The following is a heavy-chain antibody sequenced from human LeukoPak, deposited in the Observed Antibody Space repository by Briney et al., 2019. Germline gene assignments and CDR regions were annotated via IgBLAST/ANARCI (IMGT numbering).Heavy chain of an antibody. CDR1: GYISTGYY. D-gene: IGHD6-13*01. Sequence: ASVKVSCKASGYISTGYYMHWVRQAPGQGLEWMGWINPNSGDTNFAQKFQGRVTMTRDTSISTAYMELSSLTPDDTAVYFCARDQGSLTRSWYTGYWGQGTQVTVSS. CDR3: ARDQGSLTRSWYTGY. V-gene: IGHV1-2*02. CDR2: INPNSGDT. J-gene: IGHJ4*02.